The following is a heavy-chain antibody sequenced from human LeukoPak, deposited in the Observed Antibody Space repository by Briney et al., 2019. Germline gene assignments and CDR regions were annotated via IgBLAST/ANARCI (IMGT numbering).Heavy chain of an antibody. D-gene: IGHD6-13*01. J-gene: IGHJ2*01. CDR1: GFTVSNNY. CDR2: IYSGDNT. CDR3: ARGLAAAGHFDL. Sequence: GGSLRLSCAASGFTVSNNYMSWVRQAPGKGLEWVSLIYSGDNTYYADSVKGRFTISRDNSKNTLYLQMNSLRAEDTAVYYCARGLAAAGHFDLWGRGTLVTVSS. V-gene: IGHV3-53*01.